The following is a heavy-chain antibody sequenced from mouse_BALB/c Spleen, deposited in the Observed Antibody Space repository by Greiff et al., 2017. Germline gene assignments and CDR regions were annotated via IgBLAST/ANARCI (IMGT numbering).Heavy chain of an antibody. J-gene: IGHJ4*01. D-gene: IGHD2-2*01. CDR1: GFTFSDYY. V-gene: IGHV5-4*02. CDR2: ISDGGSYT. Sequence: EVQRVESGGGLVKPGGSLKLSCAASGFTFSDYYMYWVRQTPEKRLEWVATISDGGSYTYYPDSVKGRFTISRDNAKNNLYLQMSSLKSEDTAMYCCARGGYDVRAHYAMDYWGQGTSGTVSA. CDR3: ARGGYDVRAHYAMDY.